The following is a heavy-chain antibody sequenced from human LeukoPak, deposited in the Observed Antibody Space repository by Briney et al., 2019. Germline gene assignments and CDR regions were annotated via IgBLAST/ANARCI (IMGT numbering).Heavy chain of an antibody. Sequence: GGPLRLSCAASGFTFSHYAMRWVRQAPGKGLEWLSEISGGGEDTYHADSVKGRFTISRDNSKNTVYLQMNSLRAEDTAVYYCTTSWPKVREGDQWGQGTLVTVSS. CDR3: TTSWPKVREGDQ. CDR2: ISGGGEDT. J-gene: IGHJ4*02. D-gene: IGHD3-10*01. V-gene: IGHV3-23*01. CDR1: GFTFSHYA.